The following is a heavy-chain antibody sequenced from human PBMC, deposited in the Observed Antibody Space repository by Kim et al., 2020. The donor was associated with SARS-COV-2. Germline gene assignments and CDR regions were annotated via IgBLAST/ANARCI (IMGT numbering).Heavy chain of an antibody. D-gene: IGHD2-21*02. CDR3: VRLAGGVVTAIDYFDY. CDR1: GYTFTSYG. J-gene: IGHJ4*02. V-gene: IGHV1-18*01. CDR2: ISAYNGNT. Sequence: ASVKVSCKASGYTFTSYGISWVRQAPGQGLEWMGWISAYNGNTNYAQKLQGRVTMTTDTSTSTAYMELRSLRSDDTAVYYCVRLAGGVVTAIDYFDYWGQGTLVTVSS.